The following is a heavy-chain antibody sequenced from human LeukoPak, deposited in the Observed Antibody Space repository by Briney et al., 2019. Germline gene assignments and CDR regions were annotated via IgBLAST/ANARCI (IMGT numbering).Heavy chain of an antibody. CDR1: GYTFTSYY. J-gene: IGHJ1*01. Sequence: GASVKVSCKASGYTFTSYYMHWVRQAPGQGLEWMGIINPSGGSTSYAQKFQGRVTMTRDMSTSTVYMELRSLRSDDTAVYYCARDPLDFGTSAAEYFQHWGQGTLVTVSS. D-gene: IGHD1-1*01. CDR3: ARDPLDFGTSAAEYFQH. V-gene: IGHV1-46*01. CDR2: INPSGGST.